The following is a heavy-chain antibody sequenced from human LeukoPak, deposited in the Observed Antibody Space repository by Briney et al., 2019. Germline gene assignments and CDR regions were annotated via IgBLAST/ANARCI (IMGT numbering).Heavy chain of an antibody. CDR3: HESMDIVATIPNDY. Sequence: ASVKVSCKASGYTFTGYYMHWVRQAPGQGLEWMGWINPNSGGTNYAQKFQGRVTMTRDTSISTAYMELSRLRYDDAAVYYCHESMDIVATIPNDYWGQGTLVTVSS. CDR1: GYTFTGYY. CDR2: INPNSGGT. J-gene: IGHJ4*02. D-gene: IGHD5-12*01. V-gene: IGHV1-2*02.